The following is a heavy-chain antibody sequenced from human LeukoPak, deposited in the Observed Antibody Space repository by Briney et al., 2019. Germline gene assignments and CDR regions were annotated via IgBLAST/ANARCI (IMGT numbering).Heavy chain of an antibody. J-gene: IGHJ4*02. D-gene: IGHD4-17*01. CDR1: GYTFTSYG. Sequence: ASVKVSCKASGYTFTSYGFSWVRQAPGQGLVWVGWISAYNGNTNYAQNLQGRVTMTTDTSTTTAYMELRSLRSDDTAVYYCAKAGRPYGDYIGDWGQGTLVTVSS. CDR2: ISAYNGNT. V-gene: IGHV1-18*01. CDR3: AKAGRPYGDYIGD.